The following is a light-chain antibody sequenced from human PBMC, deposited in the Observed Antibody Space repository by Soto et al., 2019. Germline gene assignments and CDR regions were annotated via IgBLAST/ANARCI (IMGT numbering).Light chain of an antibody. V-gene: IGLV1-40*01. Sequence: QSALTQPPSVSGAPGQRVTISCTGSSSNIGAGYDVRWYQQLPGTAPKLLIYGNSNRPAGVPDRFSGSKSGTSASLAITGLQAEDEADYYCQSYDSSLSGSNVVFGGGTKLTVL. CDR1: SSNIGAGYD. J-gene: IGLJ2*01. CDR2: GNS. CDR3: QSYDSSLSGSNVV.